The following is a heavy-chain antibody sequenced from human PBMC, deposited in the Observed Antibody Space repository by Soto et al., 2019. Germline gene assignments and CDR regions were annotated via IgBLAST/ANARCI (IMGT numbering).Heavy chain of an antibody. CDR2: MNPNSGNT. D-gene: IGHD3-16*01. CDR3: ARDVYVWGTYNWFDP. Sequence: GASVKVSCKASGYTFTSYDINWVRQATGQGLEWMGWMNPNSGNTGYAQKFQGRVTMTRNTSISTAYMELSSLRSEDTAVYYCARDVYVWGTYNWFDPWGQGTLATVSS. V-gene: IGHV1-8*01. CDR1: GYTFTSYD. J-gene: IGHJ5*02.